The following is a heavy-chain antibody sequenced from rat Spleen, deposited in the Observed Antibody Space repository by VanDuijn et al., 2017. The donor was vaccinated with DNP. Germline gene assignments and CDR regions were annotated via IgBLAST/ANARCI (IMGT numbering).Heavy chain of an antibody. D-gene: IGHD5-1*01. CDR2: ITSSGGST. CDR1: GFTFSYYW. V-gene: IGHV5-31*01. Sequence: EVQLVESGGDLVQPGRSLKLSCVTSGFTFSYYWMTWIRQVPGKGLEWVAAITSSGGSTYYPDSVKSRFTISRDNAKNTLYLQMNSLRSEDTATYYCARGSGTYYWYFDFWGPGTMVTVSS. CDR3: ARGSGTYYWYFDF. J-gene: IGHJ1*01.